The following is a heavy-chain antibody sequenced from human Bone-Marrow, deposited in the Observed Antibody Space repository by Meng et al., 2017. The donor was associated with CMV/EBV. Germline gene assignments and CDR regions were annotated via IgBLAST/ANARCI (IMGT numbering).Heavy chain of an antibody. CDR1: GYSFTTYG. CDR2: ISVSTGDT. CDR3: AKLGRVGSSPQYNWFDS. D-gene: IGHD3-16*01. V-gene: IGHV1-18*01. J-gene: IGHJ5*01. Sequence: ASVKVSCKASGYSFTTYGVTWVRQAPGQGLEWMGWISVSTGDTNYAQNLQGRLILTTDTSTNTAYMELRSLKSDDTAVYYGAKLGRVGSSPQYNWFDSWGQGTLVTVSS.